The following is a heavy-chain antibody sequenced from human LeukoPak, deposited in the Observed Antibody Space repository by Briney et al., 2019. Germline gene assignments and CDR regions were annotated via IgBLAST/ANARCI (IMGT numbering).Heavy chain of an antibody. J-gene: IGHJ6*02. Sequence: GGSLRLSCAASGFSFSDYSMSWVRQAPGKGLEWVAGLGRSSKTYYADSVKGRFSISRDNSKDTVYLQMNSLRDEDTAIYYCVKDRPCDTCMPMDAWGQGTTVTVSS. CDR1: GFSFSDYS. CDR2: LGRSSKT. CDR3: VKDRPCDTCMPMDA. V-gene: IGHV3-23*01. D-gene: IGHD2-2*01.